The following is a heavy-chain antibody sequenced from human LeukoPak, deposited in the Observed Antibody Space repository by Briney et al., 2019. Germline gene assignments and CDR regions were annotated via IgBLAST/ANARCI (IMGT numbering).Heavy chain of an antibody. CDR1: GFTFSSYA. CDR3: ARPGGQWLVSSFLHY. V-gene: IGHV3-30*01. J-gene: IGHJ4*02. Sequence: GGSLRLSCAASGFTFSSYAMHWVRQAPGKGVEWVAVISYDGSNKYYADSVKGRFTISRDNSKNTLLLQMNSLRAEGTAVYYCARPGGQWLVSSFLHYWGQGTLVTVSS. D-gene: IGHD6-19*01. CDR2: ISYDGSNK.